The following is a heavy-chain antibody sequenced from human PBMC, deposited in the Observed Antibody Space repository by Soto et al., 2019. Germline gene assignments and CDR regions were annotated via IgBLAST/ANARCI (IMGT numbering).Heavy chain of an antibody. D-gene: IGHD3-10*01. CDR2: IYYSGST. Sequence: SETLSLTCAVSGGSISSYYWSWIRQPPGKGLEWIGYIYYSGSTNYNPSLKSRVTISVDTSKNQFSLKLSSVTAADTAVYYCARVPGSHAFDIWGQGTMVTVSS. CDR1: GGSISSYY. J-gene: IGHJ3*02. V-gene: IGHV4-59*01. CDR3: ARVPGSHAFDI.